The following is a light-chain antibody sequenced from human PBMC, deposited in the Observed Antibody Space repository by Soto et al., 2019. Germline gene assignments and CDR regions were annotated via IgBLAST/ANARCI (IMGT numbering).Light chain of an antibody. CDR1: NSNIGSNY. V-gene: IGLV1-47*01. CDR2: MND. Sequence: QSVLTQPPSASGPPGQRVTISCFGANSNIGSNYVYWYQQLPGTAPTLLIYMNDQRPSGVPDRFSGSKSDTSASLAISGLRSEDEAEYYCAAWDNSLTGYVFGTGTKLTVL. CDR3: AAWDNSLTGYV. J-gene: IGLJ1*01.